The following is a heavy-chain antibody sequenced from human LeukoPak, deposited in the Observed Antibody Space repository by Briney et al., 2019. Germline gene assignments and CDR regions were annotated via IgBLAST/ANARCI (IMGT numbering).Heavy chain of an antibody. D-gene: IGHD2-15*01. CDR2: IYSGGST. CDR3: ARSRYCSGGSCYMYFDY. CDR1: GFTVSSNY. Sequence: PGGSLRLSCAASGFTVSSNYMSWVRQAPGKGLEWVSVIYSGGSTYYADSVKGRFTISRDNSKNTLYLQMNSLRAEDTAVYYCARSRYCSGGSCYMYFDYWGQGTLVTVSS. V-gene: IGHV3-53*01. J-gene: IGHJ4*02.